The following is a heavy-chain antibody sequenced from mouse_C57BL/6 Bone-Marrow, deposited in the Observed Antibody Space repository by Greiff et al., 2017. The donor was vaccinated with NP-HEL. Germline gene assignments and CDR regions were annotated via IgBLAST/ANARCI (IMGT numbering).Heavy chain of an antibody. D-gene: IGHD1-1*01. Sequence: EVQLQQSGTVLARPGASVKMSCKTSGYTFTSYWMHWVKQRPGQGLEWIGAIYPGNSDTSYNQKFKGKAKLTAVTSASTAYMELSSLTNEDAAVYYCTRFPITTVVADYWGQGTTLTVSS. J-gene: IGHJ2*01. CDR2: IYPGNSDT. V-gene: IGHV1-5*01. CDR3: TRFPITTVVADY. CDR1: GYTFTSYW.